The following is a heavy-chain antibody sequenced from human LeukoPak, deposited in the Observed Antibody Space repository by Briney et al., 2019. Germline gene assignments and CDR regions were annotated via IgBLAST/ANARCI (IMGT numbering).Heavy chain of an antibody. CDR3: ARMRITMVRGVIIQNWGHYFDY. CDR2: IYSGGST. D-gene: IGHD3-10*01. J-gene: IGHJ4*02. V-gene: IGHV3-53*01. CDR1: GFTVSSNY. Sequence: GGSLRLSCAASGFTVSSNYMSWVRQAPGKGLEWVSVIYSGGSTYYADSVKGRFTISRDNSKNTLYLQMNSLRAEDTAVYYCARMRITMVRGVIIQNWGHYFDYWGQGTLVTVSS.